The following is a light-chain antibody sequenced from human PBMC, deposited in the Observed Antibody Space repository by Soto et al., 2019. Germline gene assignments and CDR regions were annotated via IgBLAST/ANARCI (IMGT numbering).Light chain of an antibody. CDR2: DVS. V-gene: IGLV2-14*01. CDR1: SSDVGGYNY. CDR3: SSYTSRSTLEV. Sequence: QPALNRPASGYGSHRQSITISCTRTSSDVGGYNYVSWYQQHPGKAPKLMIYDVSNRPSGVSNRFSGSKSGNTASLTISGLQAEDEADYYCSSYTSRSTLEVFGTGTKVTVL. J-gene: IGLJ1*01.